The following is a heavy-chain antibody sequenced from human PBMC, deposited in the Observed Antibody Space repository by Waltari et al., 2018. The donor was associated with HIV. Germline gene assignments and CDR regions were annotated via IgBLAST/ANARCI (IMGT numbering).Heavy chain of an antibody. J-gene: IGHJ4*02. CDR1: EYTFTTYN. CDR3: ARALSTTWHNLDY. CDR2: INPDNGDT. D-gene: IGHD2-2*01. Sequence: QVQLIQSGAEMKKPGASMKVSCKASEYTFTTYNIHWVRQAPGEGLEWMGWINPDNGDTQYAQKFQGWVSMTRDTSINTAYMNLTRLRSEDSAVYYCARALSTTWHNLDYWGQGTLVTVSS. V-gene: IGHV1-2*04.